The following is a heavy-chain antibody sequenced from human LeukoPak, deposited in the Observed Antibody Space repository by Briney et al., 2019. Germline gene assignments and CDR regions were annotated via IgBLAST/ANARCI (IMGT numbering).Heavy chain of an antibody. D-gene: IGHD6-19*01. J-gene: IGHJ4*02. CDR2: INPSGGST. V-gene: IGHV1-46*01. Sequence: ASVKVSCKASGYTFTSYYMHWVRQAPGQGLEWMGIINPSGGSTSYAQKFQGRVTITRDTSASTAYMELSSLRSEDTAVYYCARTPQWLPDYWGQGTLVTVSS. CDR1: GYTFTSYY. CDR3: ARTPQWLPDY.